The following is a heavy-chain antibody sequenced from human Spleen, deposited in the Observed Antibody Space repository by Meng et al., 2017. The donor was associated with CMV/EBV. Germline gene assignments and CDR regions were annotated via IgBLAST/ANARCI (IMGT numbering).Heavy chain of an antibody. V-gene: IGHV3-23*01. Sequence: GESLKISCAASGFSFSNYAMSWVRQAPGKGLKWVSTITGSGGSTSYADSVEGRFTISRDNSEKMVHLQMNSLRAEDTAVYYCAREEGYQLLRGHAFDIWGQGTMVTVSS. CDR1: GFSFSNYA. J-gene: IGHJ3*02. D-gene: IGHD2-2*01. CDR3: AREEGYQLLRGHAFDI. CDR2: ITGSGGST.